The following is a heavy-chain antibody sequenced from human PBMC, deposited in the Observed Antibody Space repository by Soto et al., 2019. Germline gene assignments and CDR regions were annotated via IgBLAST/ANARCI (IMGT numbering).Heavy chain of an antibody. J-gene: IGHJ4*02. CDR2: VYYSGST. CDR1: GGSISSYNYY. Sequence: PSETLSLTCTVSGGSISSYNYYWGWIRQPPGKGLEWIGSVYYSGSTYYNPSLKSRVTISVDTSKNQFSLKLSSVTAADTAVYYCARLRGWESYRYWTDYWGQGTLVTAPQ. CDR3: ARLRGWESYRYWTDY. D-gene: IGHD3-16*02. V-gene: IGHV4-39*01.